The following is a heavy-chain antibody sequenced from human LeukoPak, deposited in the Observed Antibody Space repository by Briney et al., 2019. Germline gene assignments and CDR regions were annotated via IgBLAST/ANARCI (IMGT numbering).Heavy chain of an antibody. CDR3: AKDRDSSGYIVY. V-gene: IGHV3-30*02. D-gene: IGHD3-22*01. CDR2: IRYDGSNK. CDR1: GYTFSSYG. J-gene: IGHJ4*02. Sequence: GGSLRLSCAASGYTFSSYGMHWVRQAPGRGLEWVAFIRYDGSNKYYADSVKGRFTISRDNSKNTLYLQMNSLRAEDTAVYYCAKDRDSSGYIVYWGQGTLVTVSS.